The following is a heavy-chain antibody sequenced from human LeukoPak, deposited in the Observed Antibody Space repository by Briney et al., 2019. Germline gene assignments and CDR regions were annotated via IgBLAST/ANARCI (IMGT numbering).Heavy chain of an antibody. CDR3: AKDLYYYDSSGYFPTHDAFDI. J-gene: IGHJ3*02. Sequence: PEGSLRLSCAASGFTFSSYAMSWVRQAPGKGLEWVSAISGSGGSTYYADSVKGRFTISRDNSKNTLYLQMNSLRAEDTAVYYCAKDLYYYDSSGYFPTHDAFDIWGQGTMVTVSS. CDR2: ISGSGGST. D-gene: IGHD3-22*01. V-gene: IGHV3-23*01. CDR1: GFTFSSYA.